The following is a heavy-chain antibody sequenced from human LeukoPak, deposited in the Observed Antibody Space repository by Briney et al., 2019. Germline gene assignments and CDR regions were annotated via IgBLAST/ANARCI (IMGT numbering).Heavy chain of an antibody. J-gene: IGHJ6*02. V-gene: IGHV3-11*01. CDR3: ARDTSIGMVRGLISNGLDV. CDR1: GFTFSDYY. CDR2: ISSSGSTI. D-gene: IGHD3-10*01. Sequence: PGGSLRLSCAASGFTFSDYYMSWIRQAPGKGLEWVSYISSSGSTIYYADSVKGRFTISRDNAKNSLYLQMNSLRAEDTAVYYCARDTSIGMVRGLISNGLDVWGQGTTVTVSS.